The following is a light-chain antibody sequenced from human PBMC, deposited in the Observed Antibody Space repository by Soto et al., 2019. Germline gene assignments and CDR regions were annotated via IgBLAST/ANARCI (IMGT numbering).Light chain of an antibody. J-gene: IGKJ1*01. CDR3: QQYASSPST. V-gene: IGKV3-11*01. Sequence: EIVLTQSPATLSLSPGERATLSCRASQSVSSQLAWYQQKPGQAPRLLIYDASNRATGIPARFSGSGSATDFTLTISRLEPEDFAVYYCQQYASSPSTFGQGTKVDIK. CDR1: QSVSSQ. CDR2: DAS.